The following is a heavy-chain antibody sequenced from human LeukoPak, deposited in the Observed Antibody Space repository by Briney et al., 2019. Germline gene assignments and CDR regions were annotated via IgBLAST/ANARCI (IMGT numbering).Heavy chain of an antibody. D-gene: IGHD3-10*01. CDR1: GFTFSSYW. J-gene: IGHJ4*02. V-gene: IGHV3-7*01. Sequence: PGGSLRLSCAASGFTFSSYWMSWVRQAPGKGLEWVANIKQDSNEKYYVDSVKGRFTISRDNAKNSLYLQMNSLRAEDTAVYYCATYYYGSESYYKRFDYWGQGTLVTVSS. CDR2: IKQDSNEK. CDR3: ATYYYGSESYYKRFDY.